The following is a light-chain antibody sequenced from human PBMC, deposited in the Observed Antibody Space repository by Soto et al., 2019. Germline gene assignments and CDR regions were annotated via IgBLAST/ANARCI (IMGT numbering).Light chain of an antibody. Sequence: QSALTQPASVSGSPGQSISIYCTGTSSDVGGYNYVSWYQRHPGKAPKLIIYHVSDRPSGVSDRFSASKSGDTASLTISGLQAKDEADYFCSSYTSGTTPFVFGTGTKLTVL. J-gene: IGLJ1*01. CDR3: SSYTSGTTPFV. V-gene: IGLV2-14*03. CDR1: SSDVGGYNY. CDR2: HVS.